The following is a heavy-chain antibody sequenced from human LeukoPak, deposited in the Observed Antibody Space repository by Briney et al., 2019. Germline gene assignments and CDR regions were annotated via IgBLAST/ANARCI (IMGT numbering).Heavy chain of an antibody. V-gene: IGHV3-15*01. J-gene: IGHJ6*04. CDR3: TTVPQLWLPPDDY. CDR1: GFTFSNAW. CDR2: IKSKTDGGTT. D-gene: IGHD5-18*01. Sequence: GGSLRLSCAASGFTFSNAWMSWVRQAPGKGLEWVGRIKSKTDGGTTDYAAPVKGRFTISRDDSKNTLYQQMNSLKTEDTAVYYCTTVPQLWLPPDDYWGKGTTVTISS.